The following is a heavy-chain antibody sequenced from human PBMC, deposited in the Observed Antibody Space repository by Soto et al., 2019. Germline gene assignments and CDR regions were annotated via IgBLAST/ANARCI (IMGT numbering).Heavy chain of an antibody. Sequence: SETLSLTCAVSGGSISSYYWNWIRQPPGKGLEWIAYIYYSGSTNYNPSLKSRVTISLDTSKNQFSLKLSSVTAADTAVYYCARGDSREVYFAYWGQGTLVTVSS. CDR1: GGSISSYY. D-gene: IGHD2-15*01. V-gene: IGHV4-59*01. CDR3: ARGDSREVYFAY. J-gene: IGHJ4*02. CDR2: IYYSGST.